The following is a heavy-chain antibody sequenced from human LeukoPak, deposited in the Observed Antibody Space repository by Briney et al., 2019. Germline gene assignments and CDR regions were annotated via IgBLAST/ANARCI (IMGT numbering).Heavy chain of an antibody. V-gene: IGHV1-69*05. CDR2: IIPIFGTA. Sequence: ASVKVSCKASGGTFSSYAISWVRQAPGQGLEWMGGIIPIFGTADYAQKFQGRVTITTDESTSPAYMELSSLRSEDTAVYYCARGYDSSGYYFDYWGQGALVTVSS. D-gene: IGHD3-22*01. J-gene: IGHJ4*02. CDR1: GGTFSSYA. CDR3: ARGYDSSGYYFDY.